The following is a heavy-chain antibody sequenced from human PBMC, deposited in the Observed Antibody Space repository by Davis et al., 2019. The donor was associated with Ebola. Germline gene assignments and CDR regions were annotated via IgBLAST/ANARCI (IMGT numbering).Heavy chain of an antibody. CDR3: ARQSASMGYYFDY. V-gene: IGHV4-59*08. Sequence: SETLSLTCTVSGGSISSYYWSWIRQPPGKGLEWIGYIYYSGSTNYNPSLKSRVTISVDTSKNQFSLKLSSVTAADTAVYYCARQSASMGYYFDYWGQGTLVTVSS. CDR1: GGSISSYY. CDR2: IYYSGST. D-gene: IGHD2/OR15-2a*01. J-gene: IGHJ4*02.